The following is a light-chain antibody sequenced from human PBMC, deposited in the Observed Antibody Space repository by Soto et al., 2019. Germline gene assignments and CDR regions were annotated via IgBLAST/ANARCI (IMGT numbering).Light chain of an antibody. CDR3: CSYTTSNTLV. Sequence: QSALTQPASVSGSPGQSITISCTGTSSDVGRYNYVSWYQQYPGKAPKLMIYDVNNRPSGVSNRFSGSKSGNTASLTISGLQAEYEADYYCCSYTTSNTLVFGGGTKLTVL. J-gene: IGLJ2*01. V-gene: IGLV2-14*03. CDR1: SSDVGRYNY. CDR2: DVN.